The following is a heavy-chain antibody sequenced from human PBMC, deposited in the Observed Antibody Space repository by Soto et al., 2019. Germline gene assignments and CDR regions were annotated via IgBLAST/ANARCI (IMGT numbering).Heavy chain of an antibody. Sequence: QVQLVQSGAEVKKPGSSVKVSCKASGGTFSSYAISWVRQAPGQGLEWMGGIIPIFGTANSAQKFQGRVTITADESTSTAHLELSSLRSEDTAVYYGARNGHTVTTNGSPALYYYYGMDVWGKGPKIPVSS. CDR1: GGTFSSYA. CDR3: ARNGHTVTTNGSPALYYYYGMDV. D-gene: IGHD4-17*01. J-gene: IGHJ6*04. V-gene: IGHV1-69*01. CDR2: IIPIFGTA.